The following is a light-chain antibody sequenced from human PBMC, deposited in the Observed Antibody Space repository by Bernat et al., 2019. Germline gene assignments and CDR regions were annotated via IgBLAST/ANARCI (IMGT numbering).Light chain of an antibody. Sequence: QSALTQPASVSGSPGQSITISCTGTSSDVGGYKHVSWYQQHPGKGPKLMIYDVTNRPSRVSNRFSGSKYGNTASLTISGLQAEDEAEYYCSSYTSSRTHVFGTGTKVTVL. V-gene: IGLV2-14*03. J-gene: IGLJ1*01. CDR2: DVT. CDR3: SSYTSSRTHV. CDR1: SSDVGGYKH.